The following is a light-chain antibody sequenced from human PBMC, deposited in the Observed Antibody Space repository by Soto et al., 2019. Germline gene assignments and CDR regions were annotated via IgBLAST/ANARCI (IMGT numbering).Light chain of an antibody. V-gene: IGLV1-44*01. J-gene: IGLJ2*01. Sequence: QCVLTQPPSASCTHGGRVTITLTRTSSNIGSNTVIWYQQLPGTVPKLLIYSNNQRPSGVPDRFSGSKSGTSASLAISGLQSEDEADYYCAAWDDILNGCVFGGGTQLTVL. CDR3: AAWDDILNGCV. CDR1: SSNIGSNT. CDR2: SNN.